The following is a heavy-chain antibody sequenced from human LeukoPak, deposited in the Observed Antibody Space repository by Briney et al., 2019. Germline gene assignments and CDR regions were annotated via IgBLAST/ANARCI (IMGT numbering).Heavy chain of an antibody. D-gene: IGHD2-15*01. J-gene: IGHJ4*02. CDR2: ISGSGGST. CDR3: AKGGYCSGGSCYSDYFDY. V-gene: IGHV3-23*01. Sequence: LPGGSLRLSCAASGFTFSSYAMSWVRQAPGKGLEWVSAISGSGGSTYYADSVKGRFTISRDNSKNTLYLQMNSPRAEDTAVYYCAKGGYCSGGSCYSDYFDYWGQGTLVTVSS. CDR1: GFTFSSYA.